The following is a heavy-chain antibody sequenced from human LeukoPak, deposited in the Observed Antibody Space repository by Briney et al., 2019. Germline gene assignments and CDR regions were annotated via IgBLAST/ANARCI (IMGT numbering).Heavy chain of an antibody. Sequence: SQTLSLTCTVSGGSISSGYYWGWIRQPPRKGLEWIGSIYHSGSTYYNPSLKSRVTISVDTSKNQFSLKLSSVTAADTAVYYCAGYTYDFWSGRTEDDYWGQGTLVTVSS. J-gene: IGHJ4*02. V-gene: IGHV4-38-2*02. D-gene: IGHD3-3*01. CDR3: AGYTYDFWSGRTEDDY. CDR1: GGSISSGYY. CDR2: IYHSGST.